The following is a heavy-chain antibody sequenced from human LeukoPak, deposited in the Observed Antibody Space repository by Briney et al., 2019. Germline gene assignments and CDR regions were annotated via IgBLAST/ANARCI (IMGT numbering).Heavy chain of an antibody. J-gene: IGHJ4*02. Sequence: TGGSLRLSCAASGFTFSSYEMNWVRQAPGKGLEWVSYISSSGSTIYYADSVKGRFTISRDNAKNSLYLQMNSLRAEDTAVYYCARGDSSSWYFDYWGQGTLVTVSS. CDR1: GFTFSSYE. CDR3: ARGDSSSWYFDY. CDR2: ISSSGSTI. D-gene: IGHD6-13*01. V-gene: IGHV3-48*03.